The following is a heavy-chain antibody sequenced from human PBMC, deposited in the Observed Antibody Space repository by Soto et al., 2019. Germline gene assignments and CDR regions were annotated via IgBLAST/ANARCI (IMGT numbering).Heavy chain of an antibody. CDR3: ARDVGFDDYEGRFAF. J-gene: IGHJ4*02. Sequence: PGGSLRLSCAASGFPFSSYSMHWVRQVPGKGPVWVSRINSDGNSTSYADSVRGRFTISRDNAKNSLYLQMNSLRAEDTAVYYCARDVGFDDYEGRFAFWGQGTPVTVSP. CDR2: INSDGNST. V-gene: IGHV3-74*01. CDR1: GFPFSSYS. D-gene: IGHD4-17*01.